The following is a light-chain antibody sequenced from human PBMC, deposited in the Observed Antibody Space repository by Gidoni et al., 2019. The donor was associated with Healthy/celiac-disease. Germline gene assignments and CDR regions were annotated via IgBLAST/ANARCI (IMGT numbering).Light chain of an antibody. CDR2: DVS. J-gene: IGLJ1*01. CDR3: SSYTSSSTVYV. Sequence: QSALTQPASVSGSPGQSITISCTGTSIDVGGYNYVSWYNQHPGKAPKLLIYDVSNRPSGVSNRFSGSKSGNTASLTISGLQAEDEADYYCSSYTSSSTVYVFGTGTKVTVL. CDR1: SIDVGGYNY. V-gene: IGLV2-14*03.